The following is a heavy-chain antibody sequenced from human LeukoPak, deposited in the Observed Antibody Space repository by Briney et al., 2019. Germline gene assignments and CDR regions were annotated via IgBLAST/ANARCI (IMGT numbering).Heavy chain of an antibody. CDR3: ARDSNYPYYFDY. CDR1: GGSISSSSYY. J-gene: IGHJ4*02. CDR2: IYYSGST. V-gene: IGHV4-39*02. Sequence: SETLSLTCTVSGGSISSSSYYWGWIRQPPGKGLEWIGSIYYSGSTYYNPSLKSRVTISVDTSKNQFSLKLSSVTAADTAVYYCARDSNYPYYFDYWGQGTVVTVSS. D-gene: IGHD4/OR15-4a*01.